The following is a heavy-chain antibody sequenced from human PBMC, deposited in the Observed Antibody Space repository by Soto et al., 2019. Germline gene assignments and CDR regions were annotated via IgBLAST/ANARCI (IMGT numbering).Heavy chain of an antibody. J-gene: IGHJ6*01. CDR2: IYYSGST. D-gene: IGHD2-15*01. CDR3: ARVGAAGLYYYYYGLDV. V-gene: IGHV4-39*01. CDR1: GGSISSSSYY. Sequence: SETLSLTCTVSGGSISSSSYYWGWIRQPPGKGLEWIGSIYYSGSTYYNPSLKSRVTISVDTSKNQFSLKLSSVTAADTAVYYCARVGAAGLYYYYYGLDVWGQGTTVTVSS.